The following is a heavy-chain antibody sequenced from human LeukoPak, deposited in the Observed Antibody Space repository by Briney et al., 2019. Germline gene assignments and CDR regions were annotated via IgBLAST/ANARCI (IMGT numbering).Heavy chain of an antibody. CDR3: ARDGGHRYYDFWSGSLSYYYGMDV. J-gene: IGHJ6*02. Sequence: ASVKVSCKASGYTFTNYYIHWVRQAPGQGLEWMGIINPSGGSTSSAQKFQGRVTMTRDTSTSTVYMELSSLRSEDTAVYYCARDGGHRYYDFWSGSLSYYYGMDVWGQGTTVTVSS. CDR2: INPSGGST. D-gene: IGHD3-3*01. V-gene: IGHV1-46*01. CDR1: GYTFTNYY.